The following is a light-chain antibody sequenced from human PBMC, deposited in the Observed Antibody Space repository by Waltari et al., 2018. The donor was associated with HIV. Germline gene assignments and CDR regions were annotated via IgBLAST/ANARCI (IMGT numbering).Light chain of an antibody. Sequence: TSRASHGIGNDLSGYQQKPGMAPTLLIYAVSISQTGVPGRFSGSVSGADFTLTISSLQAEDLATYYCLQDYSWPYTFGQGTKLEIK. CDR3: LQDYSWPYT. CDR2: AVS. V-gene: IGKV1-6*01. CDR1: HGIGND. J-gene: IGKJ2*01.